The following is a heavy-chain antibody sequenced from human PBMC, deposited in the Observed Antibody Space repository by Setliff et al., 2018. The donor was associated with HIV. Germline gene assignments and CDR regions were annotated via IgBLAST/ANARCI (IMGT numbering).Heavy chain of an antibody. V-gene: IGHV1-69*04. J-gene: IGHJ4*02. CDR3: ARDYNYIPDY. Sequence: ASVKVSCKASGYTFTGYYMHWVRQAPGQGLDWMGRIIPILGVANYAQRFQGKVTITADKSTSTAYMELRSLRSDDTAEYYCARDYNYIPDYWGQGTRVTVSS. D-gene: IGHD1-1*01. CDR1: GYTFTGYY. CDR2: IIPILGVA.